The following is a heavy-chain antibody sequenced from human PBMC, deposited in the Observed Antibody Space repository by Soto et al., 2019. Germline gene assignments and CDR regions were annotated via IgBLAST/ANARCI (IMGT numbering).Heavy chain of an antibody. CDR2: ISCDGSNK. D-gene: IGHD3-3*01. CDR3: AKGPGGFWSGSLGGY. V-gene: IGHV3-30*18. CDR1: GFTFSSYG. J-gene: IGHJ4*02. Sequence: PGGSLRLSCAASGFTFSSYGMHWVRQAPGKGLEWVAVISCDGSNKYYADSVKGRFTISRDNSKNTLYMQMNSLRAEDTAVYYCAKGPGGFWSGSLGGYWGQGTLVTVSS.